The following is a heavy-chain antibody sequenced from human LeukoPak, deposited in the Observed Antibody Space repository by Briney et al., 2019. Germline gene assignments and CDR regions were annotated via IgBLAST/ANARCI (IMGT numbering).Heavy chain of an antibody. CDR2: IYHSGST. Sequence: SETLSLTCTVSGGSISSGGYYWSWIRQPPGKGLEWIGYIYHSGSTYYNPSLKSRVTISVDRSKNQFSLKLSSVTAADTAVYYCARIGWNLTPYKEAFDIWGQGTMVTVSS. CDR1: GGSISSGGYY. CDR3: ARIGWNLTPYKEAFDI. V-gene: IGHV4-30-2*01. D-gene: IGHD1-1*01. J-gene: IGHJ3*02.